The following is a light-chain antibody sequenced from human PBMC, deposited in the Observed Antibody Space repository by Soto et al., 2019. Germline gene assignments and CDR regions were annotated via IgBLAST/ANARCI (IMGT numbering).Light chain of an antibody. Sequence: DIQMTQSPSSLSASVGDRVTITCQASQDISNYLNWYQQKPGKAPKLLIYDASNLETGVPSRFSESGSGTDFTFTISSLQPEYISTYYCQQYDNLPPFTFGPGTKVDIK. CDR1: QDISNY. CDR2: DAS. CDR3: QQYDNLPPFT. J-gene: IGKJ3*01. V-gene: IGKV1-33*01.